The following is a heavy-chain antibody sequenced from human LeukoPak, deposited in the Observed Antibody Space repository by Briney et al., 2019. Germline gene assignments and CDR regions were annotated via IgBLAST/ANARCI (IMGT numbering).Heavy chain of an antibody. CDR1: GFTFDDYA. V-gene: IGHV3-9*01. Sequence: GGSLRLSCAASGFTFDDYAMHWVRQAPGKGLEWVSGISWNSGSIGYADSVKGRFTISRDNAKNSLYLQMNSLRAEDTALHYCAKSDDYGDYSPFDYWGQGTLVTVSS. D-gene: IGHD4-17*01. CDR2: ISWNSGSI. CDR3: AKSDDYGDYSPFDY. J-gene: IGHJ4*02.